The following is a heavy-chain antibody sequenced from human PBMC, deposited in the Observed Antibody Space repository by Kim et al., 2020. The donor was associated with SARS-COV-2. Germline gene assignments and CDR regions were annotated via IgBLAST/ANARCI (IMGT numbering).Heavy chain of an antibody. D-gene: IGHD4-17*01. Sequence: SLKGRFTSSRDNAKNTLYLQMDSLRDEDTAVYYCVRDRVTMVTTAWDGLDVWGQGTTVTVSS. V-gene: IGHV3-74*01. CDR3: VRDRVTMVTTAWDGLDV. J-gene: IGHJ6*02.